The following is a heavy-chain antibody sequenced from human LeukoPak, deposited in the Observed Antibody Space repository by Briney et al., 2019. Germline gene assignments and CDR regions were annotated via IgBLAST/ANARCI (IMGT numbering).Heavy chain of an antibody. CDR3: ARVPSFFAAVAGNAGWFDP. Sequence: ASVKVSCKASGYTFTTYDTYWVRPATGQGLERTGWMNPNSGNTGYAQKFQGRVTMTKNTAMGTDYMELSSLTSEDTAVYYCARVPSFFAAVAGNAGWFDPWGQGTLVTVSS. J-gene: IGHJ5*02. V-gene: IGHV1-8*01. CDR1: GYTFTTYD. D-gene: IGHD6-19*01. CDR2: MNPNSGNT.